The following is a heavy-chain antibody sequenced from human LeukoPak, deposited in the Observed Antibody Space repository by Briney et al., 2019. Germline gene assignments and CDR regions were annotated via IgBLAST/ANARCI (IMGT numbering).Heavy chain of an antibody. V-gene: IGHV1-24*01. CDR3: AISPRIAAADLRPFDY. J-gene: IGHJ4*02. CDR1: GYTLTELS. CDR2: FDPEDGET. Sequence: ASVKVSCKVSGYTLTELSIHWVRQAPGKGLEWMGGFDPEDGETIYAQKFQGRVTMTEDTSTDTAYMELSSLRSEDTAVYYCAISPRIAAADLRPFDYWGQGTLVTVSS. D-gene: IGHD6-13*01.